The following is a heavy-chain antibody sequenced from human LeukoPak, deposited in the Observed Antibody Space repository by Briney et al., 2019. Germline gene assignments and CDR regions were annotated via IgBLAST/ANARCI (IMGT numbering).Heavy chain of an antibody. D-gene: IGHD5-12*01. CDR3: AKGLFSGYDKYLDS. J-gene: IGHJ4*02. V-gene: IGHV3-21*04. CDR2: ISSTSSDI. CDR1: GFAFETYT. Sequence: PGGSLRRSCVASGFAFETYTMNWLRQAPGKGLEWVSFISSTSSDINYADSVRDRFTISRDNAKNSLCLQMDSLRFEDTAVYYCAKGLFSGYDKYLDSWGQGTLVTVSS.